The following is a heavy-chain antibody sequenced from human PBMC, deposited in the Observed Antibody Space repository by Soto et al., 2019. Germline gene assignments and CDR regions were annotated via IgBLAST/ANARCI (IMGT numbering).Heavy chain of an antibody. V-gene: IGHV1-18*01. CDR2: ISAYNYNT. CDR3: ARVVGALGPWFDP. D-gene: IGHD1-26*01. Sequence: QVQLVQSGAEVKKPGASVKVSCKASGYTFTSYGLSWVRQAPGQGLEWMGRISAYNYNTNYAQNLQGRVTMTTDTSTSTDYMELRSLRSDDTAVYYCARVVGALGPWFDPWGQGTLVTVSS. CDR1: GYTFTSYG. J-gene: IGHJ5*02.